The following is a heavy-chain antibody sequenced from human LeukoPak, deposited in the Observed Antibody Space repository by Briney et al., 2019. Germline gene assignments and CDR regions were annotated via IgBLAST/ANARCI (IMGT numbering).Heavy chain of an antibody. V-gene: IGHV3-30*04. J-gene: IGHJ4*02. CDR3: ARSLWFGEFRHLDY. CDR2: ISYDGSNK. D-gene: IGHD3-10*01. Sequence: GRTLRLSCAASGFTFSSYAMHWVRQAPGKGLEWVAVISYDGSNKYYADSVKGRFTISRDNSKNTLYLQMNSLRAEDTAVYYCARSLWFGEFRHLDYWGQGTLVTVSS. CDR1: GFTFSSYA.